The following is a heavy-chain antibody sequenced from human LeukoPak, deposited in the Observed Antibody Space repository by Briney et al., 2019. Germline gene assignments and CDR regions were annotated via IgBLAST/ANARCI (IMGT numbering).Heavy chain of an antibody. J-gene: IGHJ3*02. V-gene: IGHV3-9*03. CDR1: GFTLDEYA. CDR2: ISWNSGDI. CDR3: AKISGSNDAFDI. Sequence: DRSLRLSRAASGFTLDEYAMHWVRQAPGKGLEWVSGISWNSGDIGYADSVKGRFTISRDNAKNSLYLQMNSLRTEDMALYYCAKISGSNDAFDIWGQGTMVTVSS. D-gene: IGHD3-10*01.